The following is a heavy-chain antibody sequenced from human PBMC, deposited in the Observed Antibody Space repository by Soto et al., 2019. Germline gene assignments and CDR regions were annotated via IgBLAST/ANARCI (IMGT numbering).Heavy chain of an antibody. Sequence: GGSLRLSCAASGFIFSSYAMDWVRQAPGKGLEWISSLSASGGATYYADSLKGRFTISRDNSKNTVYLQINGLRVEDTAVYFCARDLCNNTSCYAGFDYWGQGTLVTVSS. CDR1: GFIFSSYA. V-gene: IGHV3-23*01. CDR3: ARDLCNNTSCYAGFDY. CDR2: LSASGGAT. J-gene: IGHJ4*02. D-gene: IGHD2-2*01.